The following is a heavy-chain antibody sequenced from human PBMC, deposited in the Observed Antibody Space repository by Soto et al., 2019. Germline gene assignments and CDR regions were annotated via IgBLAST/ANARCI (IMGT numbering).Heavy chain of an antibody. CDR2: INYSGST. CDR1: GDSVSSGSYY. J-gene: IGHJ6*03. Sequence: SETLSLTCTVSGDSVSSGSYYWSWIRQPPGKGPEWIGYINYSGSTNYNPSLKIRVTISVDTSKNQFSLRLSSVTAADTAVYYCARTPSWPYVYVWGKGTTVTVSS. CDR3: ARTPSWPYVYV. V-gene: IGHV4-61*01.